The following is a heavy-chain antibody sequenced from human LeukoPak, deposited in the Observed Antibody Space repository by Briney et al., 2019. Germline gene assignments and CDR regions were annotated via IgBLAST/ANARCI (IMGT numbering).Heavy chain of an antibody. V-gene: IGHV4-59*01. D-gene: IGHD2-2*02. CDR2: IYYSGST. CDR3: ARGAYCSSTSCYISWLDP. Sequence: SETLSLTCTVSGVSISSYYWSWIRQPPGKGLEWIGYIYYSGSTNYNPSLKSRDTISVDTSKNQFSLKLSSVTAADTAVYYCARGAYCSSTSCYISWLDPWGQGTLVTVSS. J-gene: IGHJ5*02. CDR1: GVSISSYY.